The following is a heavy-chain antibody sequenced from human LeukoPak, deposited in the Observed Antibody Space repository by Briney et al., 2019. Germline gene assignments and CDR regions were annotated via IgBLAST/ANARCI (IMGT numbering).Heavy chain of an antibody. V-gene: IGHV3-53*01. D-gene: IGHD4-23*01. J-gene: IGHJ3*02. CDR3: AGVRRVESLRWSADAFDI. Sequence: PSGGSLRLSCVASGFTVSSNYISWVRQAPGKGPEWVSLIYSGGSTYQADSVQGRFTISRDNSKNTVYLQMSSLRAEDTAMYYCAGVRRVESLRWSADAFDIRGQGTMVTVSS. CDR2: IYSGGST. CDR1: GFTVSSNY.